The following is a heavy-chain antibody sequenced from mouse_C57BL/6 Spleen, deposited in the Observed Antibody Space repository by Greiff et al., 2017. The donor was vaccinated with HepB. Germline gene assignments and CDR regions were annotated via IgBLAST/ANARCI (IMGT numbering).Heavy chain of an antibody. CDR3: AINYDYYYAMDY. V-gene: IGHV1-74*01. J-gene: IGHJ4*01. Sequence: QVHVKQPGTELVKPGASVKLSCKASGYTFTSYWMHWVKQRPGQGLEWIGRIHPSDSDTNYNQKFKGKATLTVDKSSSTAYMQLSSLTSEDSAVYYCAINYDYYYAMDYWGQGTSVTVSS. CDR2: IHPSDSDT. CDR1: GYTFTSYW. D-gene: IGHD2-4*01.